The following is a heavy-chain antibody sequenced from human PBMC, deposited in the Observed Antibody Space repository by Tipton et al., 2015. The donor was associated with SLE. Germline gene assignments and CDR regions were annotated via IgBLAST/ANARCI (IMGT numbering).Heavy chain of an antibody. CDR3: ATGHFDC. D-gene: IGHD1-14*01. CDR1: LYSIGSGFY. Sequence: LRLSCTVSLYSIGSGFYWDWVRRPPGKGLEWIATMHHNGSTYYNPSLRSRVTISMDTSRNQFSLRLKSVTAADTAVYYCATGHFDCWGQGSLVTISS. CDR2: MHHNGST. J-gene: IGHJ5*01. V-gene: IGHV4-38-2*02.